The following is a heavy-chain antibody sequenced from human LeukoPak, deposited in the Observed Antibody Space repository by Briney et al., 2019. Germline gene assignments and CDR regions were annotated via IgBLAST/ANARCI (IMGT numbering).Heavy chain of an antibody. J-gene: IGHJ4*02. CDR3: ARQADVPSSIGYFDF. D-gene: IGHD2/OR15-2a*01. CDR1: DYSTSNAYY. CDR2: ISHGGST. Sequence: KPSETRSLTCAVSDYSTSNAYYWGWIRQPPGKALEWIGSISHGGSTHYNSSLKSRVTISLEASKNQFSLRLSSVTAAHTAVYYCARQADVPSSIGYFDFWGQGAPVTVSS. V-gene: IGHV4-38-2*01.